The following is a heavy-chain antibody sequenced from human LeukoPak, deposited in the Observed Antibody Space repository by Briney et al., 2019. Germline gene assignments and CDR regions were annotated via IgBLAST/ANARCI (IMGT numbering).Heavy chain of an antibody. CDR2: ISRNGGST. CDR1: VFTFSSYA. J-gene: IGHJ4*02. V-gene: IGHV3-64D*06. D-gene: IGHD4-17*01. CDR3: LYGDYRWFGY. Sequence: GGSLRLSCSASVFTFSSYAMHWVRQAPGKGLEYVSAISRNGGSTYYADSVKGRFTISRDNSKNTLYLQMSSLRAEDTAVYYCLYGDYRWFGYWGQGTLVTVSS.